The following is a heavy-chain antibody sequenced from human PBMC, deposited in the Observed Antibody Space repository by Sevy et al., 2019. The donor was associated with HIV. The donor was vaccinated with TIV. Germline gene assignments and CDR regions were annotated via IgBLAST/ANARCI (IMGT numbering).Heavy chain of an antibody. J-gene: IGHJ4*02. CDR3: ARTPNDGSEYYFDY. V-gene: IGHV1-2*02. Sequence: ASVKVSCKASGYTFTGYYMHWVRQAPGQGLEWMGWINPNSGGTNYAQKFQGRVTMTRDTSISTAYMELSRLRSDDTAVYYCARTPNDGSEYYFDYWGQGTLVTVSS. CDR2: INPNSGGT. CDR1: GYTFTGYY. D-gene: IGHD3-22*01.